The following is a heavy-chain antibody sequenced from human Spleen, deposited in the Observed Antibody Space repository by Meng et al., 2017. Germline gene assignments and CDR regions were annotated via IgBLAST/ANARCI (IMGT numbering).Heavy chain of an antibody. J-gene: IGHJ4*02. CDR2: VNTDESNR. D-gene: IGHD6-13*01. CDR3: AKSSSL. V-gene: IGHV3-74*02. Sequence: VHLVESGGGVVQPGWSLRLSCAASGFTFSSYWMHWVRQAPGKGLMWVSRVNTDESNRDYADSVRGRFTISRDNAKSTLYLQMNSLRADDTAVYYCAKSSSLWGPGTLVTVSS. CDR1: GFTFSSYW.